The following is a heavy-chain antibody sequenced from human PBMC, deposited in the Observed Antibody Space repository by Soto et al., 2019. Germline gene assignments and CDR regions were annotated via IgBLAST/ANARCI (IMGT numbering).Heavy chain of an antibody. CDR1: GYTFVTYY. Sequence: RASVKVSCKTSGYTFVTYYISWLRQAPGQGIEWMGWISAHNGKTNYIEDLQGRVTLTADTSTSTAYMELRNLRSDDTAVYFCARDSSHYFDYWGQGTLVTVSS. CDR3: ARDSSHYFDY. D-gene: IGHD6-19*01. V-gene: IGHV1-18*01. J-gene: IGHJ4*02. CDR2: ISAHNGKT.